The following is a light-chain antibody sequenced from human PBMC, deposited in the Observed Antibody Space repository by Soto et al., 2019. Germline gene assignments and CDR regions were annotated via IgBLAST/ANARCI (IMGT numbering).Light chain of an antibody. J-gene: IGLJ1*01. CDR3: CSYAASNTFV. Sequence: QSALTQPPSASGSPGQSVTISCTGTSSDVGAYDYVSWYQQHPGKAPKLMIYEINKRPSGVPDRFSGSKSGNTASLTISGLQAEDEADYYCCSYAASNTFVFGTGTKVTVL. CDR1: SSDVGAYDY. V-gene: IGLV2-8*01. CDR2: EIN.